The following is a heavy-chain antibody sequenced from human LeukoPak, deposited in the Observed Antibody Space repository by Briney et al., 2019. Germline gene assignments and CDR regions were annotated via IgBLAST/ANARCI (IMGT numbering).Heavy chain of an antibody. V-gene: IGHV4-34*01. CDR3: ARDNSGSYPLDY. J-gene: IGHJ4*02. Sequence: PSETLSLTCAVYGGSFSGYYWSWIRQPPGKGLEWIGEINHSGSTNYNPSLKSRVTISVDTSKNQFSLKLSSVTAADTAVYYCARDNSGSYPLDYWGQGTLVTVSS. D-gene: IGHD1-26*01. CDR1: GGSFSGYY. CDR2: INHSGST.